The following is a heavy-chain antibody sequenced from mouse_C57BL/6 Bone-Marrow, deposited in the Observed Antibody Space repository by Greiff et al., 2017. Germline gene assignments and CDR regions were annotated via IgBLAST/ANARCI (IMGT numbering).Heavy chain of an antibody. CDR2: IHPTSGST. V-gene: IGHV1-64*01. J-gene: IGHJ1*03. CDR1: GYTFTSYW. Sequence: VQLQQPGAELVKPGASVKLSCKASGYTFTSYWMHWVKQRPGQGLEWIGMIHPTSGSTNYNEKFKSKATLTVDKSSSTAYMQLSSLTSEDSAVYYCARHGYYSGWYFDICGTGTTVTVSA. D-gene: IGHD2-3*01. CDR3: ARHGYYSGWYFDI.